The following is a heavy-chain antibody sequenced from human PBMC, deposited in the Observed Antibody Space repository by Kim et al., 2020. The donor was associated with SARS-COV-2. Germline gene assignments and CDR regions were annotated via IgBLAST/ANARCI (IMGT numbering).Heavy chain of an antibody. J-gene: IGHJ6*02. Sequence: SVKVSCKASGGTFSSYAISWVRQAPGQGLEWMGGIIPIFGTPTCAQKFQDRVTITADESTTTAYMELSSLRSEDTAVYYCAGGNPWVVSAKKYYYGMDVWGQGTTVSVSS. CDR1: GGTFSSYA. V-gene: IGHV1-69*13. CDR2: IIPIFGTP. D-gene: IGHD2-15*01. CDR3: AGGNPWVVSAKKYYYGMDV.